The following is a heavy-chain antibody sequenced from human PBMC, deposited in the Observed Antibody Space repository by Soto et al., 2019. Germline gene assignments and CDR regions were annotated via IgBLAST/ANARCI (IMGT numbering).Heavy chain of an antibody. V-gene: IGHV3-23*01. CDR3: AKDNYSSGWYGRYYYYYYMDV. D-gene: IGHD6-19*01. J-gene: IGHJ6*03. CDR2: ISGSGGST. CDR1: GFTFSSYA. Sequence: EVQLLESGGGLVQPGGSLRLSCAASGFTFSSYAMSWVRQAPGKGLEWVSAISGSGGSTYYADSVKGRFTISRDNSKNTQHLQMNSLRAEDTAVYYCAKDNYSSGWYGRYYYYYYMDVWGKGTTVTVSS.